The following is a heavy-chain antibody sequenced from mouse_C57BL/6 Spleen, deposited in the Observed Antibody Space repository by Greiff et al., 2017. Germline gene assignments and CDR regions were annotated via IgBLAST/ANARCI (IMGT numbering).Heavy chain of an antibody. J-gene: IGHJ4*01. D-gene: IGHD1-1*01. Sequence: QVQLQQPGAELVRPGSSVKLSCKASGYTFTSYWMHWVKQSPIQGLEWIGNIDPSDSETHYNQKFKDKATLTVDKSSSTAYMQLSSLTSEDSAVYYCARDGSSSWAMDYWGQGTSVTVSS. CDR2: IDPSDSET. CDR3: ARDGSSSWAMDY. CDR1: GYTFTSYW. V-gene: IGHV1-52*01.